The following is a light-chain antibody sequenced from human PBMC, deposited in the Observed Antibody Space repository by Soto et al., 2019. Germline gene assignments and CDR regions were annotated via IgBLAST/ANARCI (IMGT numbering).Light chain of an antibody. Sequence: QSALTQPASVSVSPGQSITISCTGTSSDVGGYNYVSWYQQHPGKAPKFMIYDVSNRPSGVSNRFSGSKSGNTASLTFSGLQAEDEADYYCGSYTPSNTRQIVFGTGTKVTVL. V-gene: IGLV2-14*01. CDR2: DVS. J-gene: IGLJ1*01. CDR1: SSDVGGYNY. CDR3: GSYTPSNTRQIV.